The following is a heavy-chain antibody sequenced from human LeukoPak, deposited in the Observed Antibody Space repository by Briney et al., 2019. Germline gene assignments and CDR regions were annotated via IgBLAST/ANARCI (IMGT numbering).Heavy chain of an antibody. CDR1: GGSFSGYY. J-gene: IGHJ6*02. CDR3: ARAYYYDSSGYFRGKYYYYYGMDV. V-gene: IGHV4-34*01. CDR2: INHSGST. Sequence: SETLSLTCAVYGGSFSGYYWSWIRQPPGKGLEWIGEINHSGSTNYNPSLKSRVTISVDTSKNQFSLKLSSVTAADTAVYYCARAYYYDSSGYFRGKYYYYYGMDVWGQGTTVIVSS. D-gene: IGHD3-22*01.